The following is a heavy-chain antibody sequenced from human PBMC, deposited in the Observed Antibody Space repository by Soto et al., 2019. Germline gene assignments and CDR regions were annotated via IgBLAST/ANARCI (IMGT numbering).Heavy chain of an antibody. CDR1: GYTFTSYA. D-gene: IGHD2-15*01. Sequence: ASVKVSCKASGYTFTSYALHWVRQAPGQGLEWMAWIHTGNGNTKYSQKFQGRLTITRDTSASTAYMDLSSLRSEDTAVYYCSRDGYCTVGSGYSVYWGQGTLVTVSS. V-gene: IGHV1-3*04. CDR3: SRDGYCTVGSGYSVY. J-gene: IGHJ4*02. CDR2: IHTGNGNT.